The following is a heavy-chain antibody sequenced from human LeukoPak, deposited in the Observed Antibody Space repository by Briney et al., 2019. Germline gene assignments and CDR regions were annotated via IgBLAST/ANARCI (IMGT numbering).Heavy chain of an antibody. CDR3: ARVWQNYYRMDV. CDR1: GVSINSHY. V-gene: IGHV4-59*11. CDR2: IYDGGSA. J-gene: IGHJ6*03. D-gene: IGHD3-16*01. Sequence: SETLSLTCTVSGVSINSHYWSWIRQPPGKGLEWLGFIYDGGSANYKSSLKGRFPMTVDTSKTQCSLKLNSVSAADTAVYYCARVWQNYYRMDVWGKGTTGTVSS.